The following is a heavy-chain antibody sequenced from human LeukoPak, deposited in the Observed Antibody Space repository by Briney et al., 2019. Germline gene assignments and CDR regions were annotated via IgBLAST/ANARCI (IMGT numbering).Heavy chain of an antibody. V-gene: IGHV4-59*01. D-gene: IGHD2-15*01. CDR3: ARLLAGCPGGRCRAHFDY. Sequence: SETLSLTCAVYGGSFSGYYWSWMRQPPGKGLEWIGYIYYSGSTKYNPSPKSRVTMSVDTSKNQFSLNLSSVTAADTAVYYCARLLAGCPGGRCRAHFDYWGQGTLVTVSS. J-gene: IGHJ4*02. CDR2: IYYSGST. CDR1: GGSFSGYY.